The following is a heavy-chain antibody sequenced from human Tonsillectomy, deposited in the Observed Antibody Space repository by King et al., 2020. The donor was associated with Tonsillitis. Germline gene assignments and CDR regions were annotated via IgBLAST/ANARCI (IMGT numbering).Heavy chain of an antibody. D-gene: IGHD4-17*01. CDR3: AKDMTTAVFDP. CDR1: GFIFSSYG. CDR2: IRYDGSNE. Sequence: VQLVESGGGVVQPGGSLRLSCAASGFIFSSYGMHWVRQAPGKGLEWVAFIRYDGSNEYYAESVKGRFTISRDNSKNTLWLQMNSLRAEDTALYYCAKDMTTAVFDPWGQGTLVTVS. J-gene: IGHJ5*02. V-gene: IGHV3-30*02.